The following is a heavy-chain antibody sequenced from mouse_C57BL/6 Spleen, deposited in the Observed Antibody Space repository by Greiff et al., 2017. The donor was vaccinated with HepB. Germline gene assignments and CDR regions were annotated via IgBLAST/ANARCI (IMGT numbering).Heavy chain of an antibody. CDR1: GYTFTSYW. D-gene: IGHD2-1*01. CDR3: ARGGIYYGNYVGYYYAMDY. J-gene: IGHJ4*01. Sequence: QVQLQQSGAELVMPGASVKLSCKASGYTFTSYWMHWVKQRPGQGLEWIGEIDPSDSYTNYNQKFKGKSTLTVDKSSSTAYMQLSSLTSEDSAVYYCARGGIYYGNYVGYYYAMDYWGQGTSVTVSS. CDR2: IDPSDSYT. V-gene: IGHV1-69*01.